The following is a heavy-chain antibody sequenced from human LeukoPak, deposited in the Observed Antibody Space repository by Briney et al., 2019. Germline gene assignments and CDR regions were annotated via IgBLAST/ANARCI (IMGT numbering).Heavy chain of an antibody. V-gene: IGHV3-21*01. Sequence: PGGSMRLSCAASGFTFSSYSMNWVRQAPGKGLEWVSSIRSSSSYIYYAASVKGRFTISRDNAKNSLYLQMNSLRAEDTAVYYCARSEYSGSYSPFDYWGQGTLVTVSS. CDR2: IRSSSSYI. D-gene: IGHD1-26*01. CDR1: GFTFSSYS. J-gene: IGHJ4*02. CDR3: ARSEYSGSYSPFDY.